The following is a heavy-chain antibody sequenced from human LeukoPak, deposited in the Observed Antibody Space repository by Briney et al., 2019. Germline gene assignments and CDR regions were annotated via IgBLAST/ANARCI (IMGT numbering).Heavy chain of an antibody. V-gene: IGHV4-34*01. D-gene: IGHD3-10*01. CDR2: INHSGST. Sequence: SETLSLTCAVYGGSFSGYYWSWIRQPPGKGLEWIGEINHSGSTNYNPSLKSRVTISVDTSKNQFSLKLSSVTAADTAVYYCARTTEEYYGSGKFRRYYSYYYYMDVWGKGTTVTVSS. CDR1: GGSFSGYY. CDR3: ARTTEEYYGSGKFRRYYSYYYYMDV. J-gene: IGHJ6*03.